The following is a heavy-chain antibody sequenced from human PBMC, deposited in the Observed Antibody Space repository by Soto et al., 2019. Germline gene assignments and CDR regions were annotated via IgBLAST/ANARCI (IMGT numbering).Heavy chain of an antibody. J-gene: IGHJ4*02. CDR1: GFAFSSNA. CDR2: ISNDGSNE. D-gene: IGHD6-19*01. Sequence: ESGGGVVQPGRSLRLSCAASGFAFSSNAMQWVRQAPGKGLEWVGVISNDGSNEYYADSVKGRFTISRDNSKNTVSLQMNSLRDEDTAVYYCAKAFLAGTGGDVWGQGTLVIVSS. V-gene: IGHV3-30-3*01. CDR3: AKAFLAGTGGDV.